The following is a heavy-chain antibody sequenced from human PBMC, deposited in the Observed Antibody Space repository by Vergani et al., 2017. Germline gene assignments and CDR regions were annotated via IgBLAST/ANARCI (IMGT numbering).Heavy chain of an antibody. CDR2: MYHSGST. CDR3: GRVADFYGLGSRLLDL. V-gene: IGHV4-59*01. D-gene: IGHD3-10*01. CDR1: GGSMSGYY. Sequence: QVRLQESGPGLVKPSETLSITCSVSGGSMSGYYWSWIRQPPGKELEWIGYMYHSGSTNYNPSLETRVTISGDTSKNRFFLKLNSVTAAVTAVYYCGRVADFYGLGSRLLDLWGQGILVTVSS. J-gene: IGHJ5*02.